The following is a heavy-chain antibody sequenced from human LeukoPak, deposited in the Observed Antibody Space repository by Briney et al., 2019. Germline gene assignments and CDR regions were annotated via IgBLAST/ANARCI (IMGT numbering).Heavy chain of an antibody. J-gene: IGHJ4*02. CDR3: ARAADYYASGIFY. CDR2: INTDGSTT. D-gene: IGHD3-10*01. V-gene: IGHV3-74*01. CDR1: GFTFSNYW. Sequence: PGGSLRLSCAASGFTFSNYWMHWVRQAPGKGLVWVSRINTDGSTTTYADSVEGRFTISRDNAKNTPYLQMNSLRAEDTAVYYCARAADYYASGIFYWGQGTLVTVSS.